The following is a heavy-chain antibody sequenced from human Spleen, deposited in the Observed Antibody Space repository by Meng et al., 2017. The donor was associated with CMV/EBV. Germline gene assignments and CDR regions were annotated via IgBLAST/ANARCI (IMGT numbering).Heavy chain of an antibody. J-gene: IGHJ5*02. CDR3: ARPAIVGATRGGFDP. D-gene: IGHD1-26*01. CDR2: IYPGDSDT. Sequence: GGSLRLSCQGSGYSFSTYWIGWVRHMPGKGLEWMGIIYPGDSDTRYSPSFQGQVTISADKSISTAYLQWSSLKASDTAMYYCARPAIVGATRGGFDPWGQGTLVTVSS. CDR1: GYSFSTYW. V-gene: IGHV5-51*01.